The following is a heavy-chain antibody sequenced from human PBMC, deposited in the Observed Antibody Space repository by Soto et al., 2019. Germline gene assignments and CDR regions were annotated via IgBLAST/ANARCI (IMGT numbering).Heavy chain of an antibody. CDR3: AIDKMEAAGNYYDYYGTDV. Sequence: PGGSLRLSCAASGFTVSSNYMSWVRQAPGKGLEWVSVIYSGGSTYYADSVKGRFTISRDNSKNTLYLQMNSLRAEDTAVYYCAIDKMEAAGNYYDYYGTDVWGQGTTVTVSS. CDR2: IYSGGST. J-gene: IGHJ6*02. V-gene: IGHV3-53*01. D-gene: IGHD6-13*01. CDR1: GFTVSSNY.